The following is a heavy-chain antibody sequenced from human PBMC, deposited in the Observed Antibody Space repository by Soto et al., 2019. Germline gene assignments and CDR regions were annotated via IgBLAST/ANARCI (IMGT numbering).Heavy chain of an antibody. Sequence: QVQLVQSGAEVKKPGSSVKVSCKASGGTFSSYTISWVRQAPGQGLEWMGRIIPILGIANYAQKFQGRVTITADKSTGTAYMELSSLGSEDTAVYYCATRPHIVATPRGDAFDFWGQGTMVTVSS. J-gene: IGHJ3*01. CDR3: ATRPHIVATPRGDAFDF. V-gene: IGHV1-69*02. CDR1: GGTFSSYT. CDR2: IIPILGIA. D-gene: IGHD5-12*01.